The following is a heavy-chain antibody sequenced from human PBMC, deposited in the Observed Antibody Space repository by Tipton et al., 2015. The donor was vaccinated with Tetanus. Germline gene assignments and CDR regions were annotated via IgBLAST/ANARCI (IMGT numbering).Heavy chain of an antibody. CDR1: GGSISRTNYY. V-gene: IGHV4-39*01. D-gene: IGHD6-13*01. Sequence: TLSLTCTVSGGSISRTNYYWGWIRQPPGKGLEWIGSIYDTGNVYYNPALTSRVTMSVDTSKIQFSLSLRSVTAADTAVYYCARAGGGSWGNFDYWGQGTLVTVSS. J-gene: IGHJ4*02. CDR2: IYDTGNV. CDR3: ARAGGGSWGNFDY.